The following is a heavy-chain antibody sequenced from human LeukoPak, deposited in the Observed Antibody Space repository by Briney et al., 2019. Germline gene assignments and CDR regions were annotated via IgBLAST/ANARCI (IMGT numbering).Heavy chain of an antibody. Sequence: ASVKVSCKASGYTFTSYAMHWVRQAPGQRLEWMGWINGGNGNTKYSQKFQGRVTITRNTSISTAYMELSSLRSEDTAVYYCAREQGSTYYYMDVWGKGTTVTVSS. CDR1: GYTFTSYA. D-gene: IGHD2/OR15-2a*01. CDR3: AREQGSTYYYMDV. CDR2: INGGNGNT. V-gene: IGHV1-3*01. J-gene: IGHJ6*03.